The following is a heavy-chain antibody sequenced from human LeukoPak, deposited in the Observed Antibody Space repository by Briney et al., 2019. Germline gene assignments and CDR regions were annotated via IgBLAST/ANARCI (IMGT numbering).Heavy chain of an antibody. CDR2: IFYSGRT. CDR3: ARAGGGNTAMDLDY. V-gene: IGHV4-59*01. Sequence: SETLSLTCIVSRVSISSYYWSWIRQPPGKGLEWIGYIFYSGRTSYNPSLMSRVTISLDTSKNQFSLLLSSVTAADTAFYCCARAGGGNTAMDLDYWGQGTLVTVSS. D-gene: IGHD5-18*01. J-gene: IGHJ4*02. CDR1: RVSISSYY.